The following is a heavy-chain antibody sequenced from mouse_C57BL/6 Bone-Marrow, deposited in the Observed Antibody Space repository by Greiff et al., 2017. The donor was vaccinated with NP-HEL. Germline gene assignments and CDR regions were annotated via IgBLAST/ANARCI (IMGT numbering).Heavy chain of an antibody. CDR1: GYTFTSYG. Sequence: QVHVKQSGAELARPGASVKLSCKASGYTFTSYGISWVKQRTGQGLEWIGEIYPRSGNTYYNEKFKGKATLTADKSSSTAYMELRSLTSEDSAVYFCARSGVLRSRFAYWGQGTLVTVSA. J-gene: IGHJ3*01. D-gene: IGHD1-1*01. CDR3: ARSGVLRSRFAY. CDR2: IYPRSGNT. V-gene: IGHV1-81*01.